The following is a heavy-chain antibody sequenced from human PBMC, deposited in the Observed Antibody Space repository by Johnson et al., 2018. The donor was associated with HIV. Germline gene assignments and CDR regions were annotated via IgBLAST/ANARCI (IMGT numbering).Heavy chain of an antibody. Sequence: VQLVESGGGVVQPGGSLRLSCAASGFTFSSNAMHWVRQAPGKGLEWVGRIKSKTDGGTTDYAAPVKGRFTISRDDSKNTLYLQMNSLKTEDTAVYYCARGEQWLVPDSEDAFDIWGQGTMVTVSS. CDR1: GFTFSSNA. CDR3: ARGEQWLVPDSEDAFDI. J-gene: IGHJ3*02. CDR2: IKSKTDGGTT. D-gene: IGHD6-19*01. V-gene: IGHV3-15*01.